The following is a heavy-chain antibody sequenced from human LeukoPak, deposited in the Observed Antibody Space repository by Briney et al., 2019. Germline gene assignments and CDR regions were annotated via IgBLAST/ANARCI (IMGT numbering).Heavy chain of an antibody. V-gene: IGHV3-11*06. J-gene: IGHJ4*02. CDR1: GFTFSGYY. CDR3: ARVGSTVAAGTPDY. CDR2: ISGSGSHT. D-gene: IGHD6-13*01. Sequence: WGTLTLSCAASGFTFSGYYMSWIRQAPGKGLDWVSYISGSGSHTTYADSVRGRFTISIDNAKNSLSLQVTRLRADDTAVYSCARVGSTVAAGTPDYWGQGTLVTVSS.